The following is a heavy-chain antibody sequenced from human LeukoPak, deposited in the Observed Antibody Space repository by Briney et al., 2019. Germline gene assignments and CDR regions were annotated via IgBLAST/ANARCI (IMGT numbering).Heavy chain of an antibody. Sequence: GGSLRLSCAASGFTFSSYAMSWVRQAPGKGLDWVSAISGSGGSTYYADSVKGRFTISRDNSKNTLYLQMNSLRAEDTAVYYCAKSPYYYDSSGYYGGIDYWGQGTLVTVSS. J-gene: IGHJ4*02. V-gene: IGHV3-23*01. CDR1: GFTFSSYA. D-gene: IGHD3-22*01. CDR3: AKSPYYYDSSGYYGGIDY. CDR2: ISGSGGST.